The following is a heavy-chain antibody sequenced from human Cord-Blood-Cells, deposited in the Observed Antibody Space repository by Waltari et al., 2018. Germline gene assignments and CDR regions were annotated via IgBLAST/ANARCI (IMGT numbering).Heavy chain of an antibody. V-gene: IGHV1-2*02. J-gene: IGHJ4*02. Sequence: QVQLVPSGAAVKKPGAPAKVSCKASRYTFTGYYMHWVRPAPGQGLEWMGWINPNSGGTNYEQEFQGRVTMTRDTTISTAYMELSRLRSDDTAEYYCARAYSSGWYYFDYWGQGTLVTVSS. D-gene: IGHD6-19*01. CDR1: RYTFTGYY. CDR2: INPNSGGT. CDR3: ARAYSSGWYYFDY.